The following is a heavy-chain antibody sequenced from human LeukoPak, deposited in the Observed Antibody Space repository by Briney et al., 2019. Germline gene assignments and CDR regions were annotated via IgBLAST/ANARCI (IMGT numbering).Heavy chain of an antibody. CDR1: GYTLTELS. CDR3: ATIYCSGGSCYSQYYFDY. D-gene: IGHD2-15*01. Sequence: ASVKVSCKVSGYTLTELSMHWVRQAPGEGLEWMGGFDPEDGETIYAQKFQGRVTMTEDTSTDTAYMELSSLRSEDTAVYYCATIYCSGGSCYSQYYFDYWGQGTLVTVSS. V-gene: IGHV1-24*01. CDR2: FDPEDGET. J-gene: IGHJ4*02.